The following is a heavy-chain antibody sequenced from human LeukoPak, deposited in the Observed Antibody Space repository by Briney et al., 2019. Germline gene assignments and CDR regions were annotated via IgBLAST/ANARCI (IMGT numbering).Heavy chain of an antibody. CDR1: GGSVTDYY. V-gene: IGHV4-4*07. CDR2: VYTGGTP. D-gene: IGHD1-26*01. CDR3: ARSGSYTGFDY. J-gene: IGHJ4*02. Sequence: SETLSLTCTVSGGSVTDYYWSWIRQPAGKGLEWIGRVYTGGTPNYNSSLKSRLTLSLDTSKNQFSLRLTSLTAADTAVYYCARSGSYTGFDYWGRGTLVTVSS.